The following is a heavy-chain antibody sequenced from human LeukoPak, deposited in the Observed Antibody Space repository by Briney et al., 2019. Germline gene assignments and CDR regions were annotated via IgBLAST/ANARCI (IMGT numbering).Heavy chain of an antibody. CDR1: GFTLYNAW. CDR3: TTDRYYDNSELQFQH. Sequence: NTGGSLRLSCAASGFTLYNAWMSWVRQAPGKGLEWLGRIKRETDGGTIDYAAPVKGRFTISRDDSRNTLYLQMDSLKIEDTAVYYCTTDRYYDNSELQFQHWGQGTLVTVSS. J-gene: IGHJ1*01. V-gene: IGHV3-15*01. CDR2: IKRETDGGTI. D-gene: IGHD3-22*01.